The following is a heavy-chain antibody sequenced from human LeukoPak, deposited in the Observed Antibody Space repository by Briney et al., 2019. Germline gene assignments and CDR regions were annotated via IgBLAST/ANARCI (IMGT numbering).Heavy chain of an antibody. Sequence: PSETLSLTCTMSGGSISSGYYCWGWIRQPPGKGLEWIGTMCYNGKTCYNPSLKSRVTISVDTSKNQFSLKLSSVTAADTAVYYCARETAGPYNYYYYYMDVWGKGTTVTISS. D-gene: IGHD6-13*01. CDR2: MCYNGKT. CDR1: GGSISSGYYC. J-gene: IGHJ6*03. CDR3: ARETAGPYNYYYYYMDV. V-gene: IGHV4-39*07.